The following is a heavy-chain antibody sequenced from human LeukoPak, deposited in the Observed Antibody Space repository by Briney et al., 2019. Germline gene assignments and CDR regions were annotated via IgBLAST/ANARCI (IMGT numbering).Heavy chain of an antibody. D-gene: IGHD2-21*01. CDR2: INHSGST. CDR3: ARGSHIGNWFDP. CDR1: GGSFSGYY. J-gene: IGHJ5*02. V-gene: IGHV4-34*01. Sequence: SETLSLTYAVYGGSFSGYYWGWIRQPPGKGLEWIGEINHSGSTNYNPSLKSRVTISVDTSKNQFSLKLSSVTAADTAVYYCARGSHIGNWFDPWGQGTLVTVSS.